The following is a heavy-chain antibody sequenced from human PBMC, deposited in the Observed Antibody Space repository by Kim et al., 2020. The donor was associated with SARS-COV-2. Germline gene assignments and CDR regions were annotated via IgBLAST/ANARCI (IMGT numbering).Heavy chain of an antibody. CDR3: ARAGTTRNGGYYFDF. D-gene: IGHD1-1*01. Sequence: KLQGRVTITGDTSTSTAYMELSSLRSDDTAVYYCARAGTTRNGGYYFDFWGQGALITVSS. V-gene: IGHV1-3*01. J-gene: IGHJ4*02.